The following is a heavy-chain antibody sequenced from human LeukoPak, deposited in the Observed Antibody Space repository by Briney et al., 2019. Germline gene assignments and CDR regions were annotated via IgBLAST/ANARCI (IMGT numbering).Heavy chain of an antibody. D-gene: IGHD6-13*01. J-gene: IGHJ4*02. V-gene: IGHV4-34*01. CDR3: ARIGGGVYSSSWYTHDY. CDR2: INHSGST. Sequence: ASETLSLTCAVYGGSFSGYYWSWIRQPPGKGLEWIGEINHSGSTNYNPSLKSRVTISVDTSKNQFSLKLSSVTAADTAVYYCARIGGGVYSSSWYTHDYWGQGTLVTVPS. CDR1: GGSFSGYY.